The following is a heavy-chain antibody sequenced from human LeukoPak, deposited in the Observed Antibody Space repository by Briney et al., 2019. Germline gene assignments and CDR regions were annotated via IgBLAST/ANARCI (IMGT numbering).Heavy chain of an antibody. CDR1: GFTVSSNY. J-gene: IGHJ4*02. CDR2: IYSGGST. CDR3: ARVDYGDYGFGY. Sequence: GGSLRLSCAASGFTVSSNYMSWVRQAPGKGLEWVSVIYSGGSTYYADSAKGRFTISRDNSKNTLYLQMNSLRAEDTAVYYCARVDYGDYGFGYWGQGTLVTVSS. D-gene: IGHD4-17*01. V-gene: IGHV3-66*01.